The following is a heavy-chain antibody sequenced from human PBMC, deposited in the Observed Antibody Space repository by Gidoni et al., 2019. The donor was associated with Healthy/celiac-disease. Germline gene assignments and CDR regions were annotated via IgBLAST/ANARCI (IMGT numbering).Heavy chain of an antibody. CDR1: GGSISSSNW. V-gene: IGHV4-4*02. J-gene: IGHJ6*02. Sequence: QVQLQESGPGLVKPSGTLSLTCASSGGSISSSNWWSWVRQPPGKGLEWIGEIYHSGSTNYHPSLKSRVTKSVDKSKNQFSLKLSSVTAADTAVYYWARDLTDVSGYCSGGSCAGGMDVWGQGTTVTVSS. D-gene: IGHD2-15*01. CDR2: IYHSGST. CDR3: ARDLTDVSGYCSGGSCAGGMDV.